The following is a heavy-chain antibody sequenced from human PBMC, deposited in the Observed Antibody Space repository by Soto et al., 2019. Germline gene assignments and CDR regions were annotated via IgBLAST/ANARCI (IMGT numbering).Heavy chain of an antibody. CDR1: GFTFSSYS. CDR2: ISSSSSTI. CDR3: ARGRRWSGYYDFDY. D-gene: IGHD3-3*01. Sequence: PGGSLRLSCAASGFTFSSYSMNWVRQAPGKGLEWVSYISSSSSTIYYADSVKGRFTISRDNAKNSLYLQMNSLRDEDTAVYYCARGRRWSGYYDFDYWGQGTLVTVSS. V-gene: IGHV3-48*02. J-gene: IGHJ4*02.